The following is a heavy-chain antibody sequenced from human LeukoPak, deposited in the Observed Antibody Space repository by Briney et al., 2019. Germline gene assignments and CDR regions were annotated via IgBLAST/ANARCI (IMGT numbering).Heavy chain of an antibody. J-gene: IGHJ6*02. Sequence: AGGSLRLSCAASGFTFSSYAMSWVRQAPGKGLEWVSAISGSGGSTYYADSVKGRFTISRDNSKNTLYLQMNSLRAEDTAVYYCAKVGTYYDFWSGFLSEDFYYYYYGMDVWGQGTTVAVSS. CDR3: AKVGTYYDFWSGFLSEDFYYYYYGMDV. D-gene: IGHD3-3*01. V-gene: IGHV3-23*01. CDR2: ISGSGGST. CDR1: GFTFSSYA.